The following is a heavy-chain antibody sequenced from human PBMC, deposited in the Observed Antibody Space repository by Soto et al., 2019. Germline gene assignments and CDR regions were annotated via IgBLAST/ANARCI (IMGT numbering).Heavy chain of an antibody. J-gene: IGHJ5*02. CDR1: GGSLGGFH. Sequence: QVQLQQWGAGLLKPSETLSLTCAVSGGSLGGFHWSWIRQPPGKGLEWIGEISRSGSTNYGPSLTRRVDMSKDTSRNQVCLNLSSVTGADTAVYYCARGRAAALLETRLFRALFDRWGHGNLVNVSS. V-gene: IGHV4-34*01. D-gene: IGHD6-13*01. CDR2: ISRSGST. CDR3: ARGRAAALLETRLFRALFDR.